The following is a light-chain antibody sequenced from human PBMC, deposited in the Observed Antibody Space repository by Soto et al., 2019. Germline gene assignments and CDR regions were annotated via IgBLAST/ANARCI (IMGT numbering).Light chain of an antibody. CDR3: QQYAYSPLT. CDR2: DAS. V-gene: IGKV3-20*01. J-gene: IGKJ4*01. Sequence: EIVLTQSPGTLSLSPGEGATLSCRASQSVGRNYLGWYQQKPGQAPRLLIYDASSRATGIPDRFSGGGSGTDVTLTINRLEPEDFAIYYCQQYAYSPLTFGGGTRVEIK. CDR1: QSVGRNY.